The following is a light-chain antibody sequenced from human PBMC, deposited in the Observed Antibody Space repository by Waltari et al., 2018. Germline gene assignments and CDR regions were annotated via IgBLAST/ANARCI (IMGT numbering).Light chain of an antibody. CDR3: QSYDNSLSGAWV. CDR2: GNN. Sequence: QSVLTLPPSLSGAPGQRVTISCTGSSSNLGSGYDVHWYQQLPGTAPKLLIYGNNNRPSGVPDRVSCSRSGTSASLAITGLQAEDEADYYCQSYDNSLSGAWVFGGGTKLTVL. J-gene: IGLJ3*02. V-gene: IGLV1-40*01. CDR1: SSNLGSGYD.